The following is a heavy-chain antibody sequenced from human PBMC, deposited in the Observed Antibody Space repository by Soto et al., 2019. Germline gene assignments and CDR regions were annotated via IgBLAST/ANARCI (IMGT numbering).Heavy chain of an antibody. CDR1: GYTFTSYG. D-gene: IGHD2-15*01. CDR2: IGTFNGDT. CDR3: ARVRAELGYCSGGSCLPYYHGMDV. Sequence: QGQLVQSGAEVKKPGASVKVSCKASGYTFTSYGISWVRQAPGQGLGWMGWIGTFNGDTNYAEQFQGRVTMTTDTSTNTVYMELRSLRSDDTAVYYCARVRAELGYCSGGSCLPYYHGMDVWGQGTTVTVSS. V-gene: IGHV1-18*01. J-gene: IGHJ6*02.